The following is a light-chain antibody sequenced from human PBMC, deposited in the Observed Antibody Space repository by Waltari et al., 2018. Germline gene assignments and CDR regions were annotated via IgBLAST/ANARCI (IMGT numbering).Light chain of an antibody. CDR2: VNSDGSH. CDR1: SGHSSNV. CDR3: QAGGHGTWV. J-gene: IGLJ3*02. V-gene: IGLV4-69*01. Sequence: QLVLTQSPSASASLGASVKLTCTLSSGHSSNVIAWLQQQPEKGPRYLMKVNSDGSHSKGDKIPDRCSGSSSGAEHFLTISSLQSEDEADYYCQAGGHGTWVFGGGTKLTVL.